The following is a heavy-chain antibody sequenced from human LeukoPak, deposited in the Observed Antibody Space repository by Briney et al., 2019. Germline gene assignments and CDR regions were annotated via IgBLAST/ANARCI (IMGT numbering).Heavy chain of an antibody. CDR1: GFTFSNYW. D-gene: IGHD3-10*01. CDR2: IHSDGSST. V-gene: IGHV3-74*01. CDR3: AKDKGLGGGSVFDY. Sequence: GGSLRLSCAASGFTFSNYWMHWVRQAPGKGLVWVSRIHSDGSSTTSADSVKGRFTISRDSPNYTLYLQMNSLRAEDTAIYYCAKDKGLGGGSVFDYWGQGTLVTVSS. J-gene: IGHJ4*02.